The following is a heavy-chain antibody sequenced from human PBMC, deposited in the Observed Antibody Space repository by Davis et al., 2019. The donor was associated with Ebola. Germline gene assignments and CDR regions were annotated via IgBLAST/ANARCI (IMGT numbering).Heavy chain of an antibody. V-gene: IGHV4-31*03. J-gene: IGHJ3*02. CDR2: IYNSEST. Sequence: SETLSLTCTVSGGSISSGGYYWTWIRQHPGKGLEWIGYIYNSESTSYNPALKSRLSISVDTSKNLFSLRLSSMTAADTAVYYCARVGKTYYYDSSGYYELSAFDIWGQGTMVTVSS. D-gene: IGHD3-22*01. CDR1: GGSISSGGYY. CDR3: ARVGKTYYYDSSGYYELSAFDI.